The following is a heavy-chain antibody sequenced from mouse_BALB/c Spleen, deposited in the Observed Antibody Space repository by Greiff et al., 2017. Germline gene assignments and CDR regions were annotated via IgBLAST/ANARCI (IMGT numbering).Heavy chain of an antibody. CDR2: ISSGGSYT. V-gene: IGHV5-6*01. J-gene: IGHJ4*01. D-gene: IGHD1-1*01. CDR1: GFTFSSYG. Sequence: EVMLVESGGDLVKPGGSLKLSCAASGFTFSSYGMSWVRQTPDKRLEWVATISSGGSYTYYPDSVKGRFTISRDNAKNTLYLQMSSLKSEDTAMYYCARGTYYYGSSYYAMDYWGQGTSVTVSS. CDR3: ARGTYYYGSSYYAMDY.